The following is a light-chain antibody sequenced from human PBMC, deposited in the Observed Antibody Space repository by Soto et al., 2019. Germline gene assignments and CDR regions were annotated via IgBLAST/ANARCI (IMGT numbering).Light chain of an antibody. Sequence: DIAMTQSPSTLSASVGDRLTITCRASRTIRRWLAGYQQRPGKAPKVLIYDASTLASGVAARFSGSGSETKFTLTAGSLQPEDSATYYCQHYNSDPWTFGQGTKVEIK. CDR2: DAS. V-gene: IGKV1-5*01. CDR1: RTIRRW. CDR3: QHYNSDPWT. J-gene: IGKJ1*01.